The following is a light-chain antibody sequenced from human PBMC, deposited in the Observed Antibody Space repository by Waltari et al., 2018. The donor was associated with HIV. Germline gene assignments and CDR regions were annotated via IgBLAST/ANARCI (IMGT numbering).Light chain of an antibody. CDR1: SSDVGGFNY. V-gene: IGLV2-14*01. Sequence: QSITISCTGTSSDVGGFNYVSWYQQHPGKAPKLMIYEVSNRPSGVSNRFSGSKSGNTASLTISGLQAEDEADYYCNSYTTSSTLDVVFGGGTKLTVL. CDR3: NSYTTSSTLDVV. CDR2: EVS. J-gene: IGLJ2*01.